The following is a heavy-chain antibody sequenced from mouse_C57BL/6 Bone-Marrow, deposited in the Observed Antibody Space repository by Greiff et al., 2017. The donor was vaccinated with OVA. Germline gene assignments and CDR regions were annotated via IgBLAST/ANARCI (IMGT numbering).Heavy chain of an antibody. V-gene: IGHV14-4*01. CDR2: IDPENGDT. J-gene: IGHJ4*01. CDR3: TTWGLITTVNYAMDY. Sequence: EVQLQQSGAELVRPGASVKLSCTASGFNIKDDYMHWVKQRPEQGLEWIGWIDPENGDTEYASKFQGKATITADTSSNTAYLQLSSLTSEDTAVDDCTTWGLITTVNYAMDYWGQGTSVTVSS. CDR1: GFNIKDDY. D-gene: IGHD1-1*01.